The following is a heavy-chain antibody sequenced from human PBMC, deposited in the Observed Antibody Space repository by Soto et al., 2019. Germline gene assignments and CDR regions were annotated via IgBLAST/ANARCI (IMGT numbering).Heavy chain of an antibody. J-gene: IGHJ4*02. V-gene: IGHV1-2*06. CDR1: GYIFTDYY. D-gene: IGHD2-15*01. CDR3: AADLRYCSGDSCDDY. Sequence: ASVKVSCKASGYIFTDYYMHWVRQAPGQELGWMGRINPNSGGTNYAQKFQGRVTMTRDTSISTAYTELSSLRPEDTAVYYCAADLRYCSGDSCDDYWGQGTQVTVSS. CDR2: INPNSGGT.